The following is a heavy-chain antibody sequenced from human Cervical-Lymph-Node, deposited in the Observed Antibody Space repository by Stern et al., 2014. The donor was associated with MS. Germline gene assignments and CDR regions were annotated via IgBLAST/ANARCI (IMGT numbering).Heavy chain of an antibody. CDR2: ISISSSYI. V-gene: IGHV3-21*01. J-gene: IGHJ4*02. Sequence: EVQLVESGGGLVKPGGSLRLSCAASGFTFSSYSMNWVRQAPGKGLEWVSSISISSSYISYADSVKGRFTISRDNAKNSLYLQMNSLRAEDTAVYYCARHLELIVGATNIDYWGQGTLVTVSS. CDR3: ARHLELIVGATNIDY. CDR1: GFTFSSYS. D-gene: IGHD1-26*01.